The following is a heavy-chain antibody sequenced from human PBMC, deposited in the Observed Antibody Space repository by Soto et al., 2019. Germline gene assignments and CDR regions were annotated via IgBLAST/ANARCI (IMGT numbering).Heavy chain of an antibody. CDR1: GGSISSNNYY. V-gene: IGHV4-39*01. D-gene: IGHD6-19*01. CDR2: IYYSGNT. J-gene: IGHJ1*01. Sequence: QLQLQESGPGLVKPSETLSLTCTVSGGSISSNNYYWGWIRQPPGKGLEWIGSIYYSGNTYYTPSLKSRVTISVDTSKNQFSLKLSSVTAADTAVYYCARHLGRDGVAGTGNEYFQHWGQGTLVTVSS. CDR3: ARHLGRDGVAGTGNEYFQH.